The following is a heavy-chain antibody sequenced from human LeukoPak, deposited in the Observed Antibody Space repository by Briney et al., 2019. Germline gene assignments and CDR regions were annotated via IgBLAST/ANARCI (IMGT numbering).Heavy chain of an antibody. CDR3: AKVGPWLANDF. J-gene: IGHJ4*02. V-gene: IGHV3-43*02. CDR1: GFTFDDYA. Sequence: PGGSLRLSCAASGFTFDDYAMHWVRQPPGKGLEWVSLISADGAGTSYANSVKGRFTISRDNSKNLLFLQMNGLRTEDTAFYFCAKVGPWLANDFWGQGILVTVSS. D-gene: IGHD6-19*01. CDR2: ISADGAGT.